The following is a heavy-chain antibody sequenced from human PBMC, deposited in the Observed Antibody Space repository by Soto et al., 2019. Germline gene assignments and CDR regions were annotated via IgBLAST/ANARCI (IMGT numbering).Heavy chain of an antibody. CDR3: ARDHYDVYGMDV. Sequence: PGGSLRLSCAASGFIFSSYWMHWVRQAPGKGLVWVSRLNSDGSSISYADSVKGRFTISRDNAKNTLFLQMNSLRAEDTAVYYCARDHYDVYGMDVWGQGTTVTVSS. J-gene: IGHJ6*02. CDR1: GFIFSSYW. V-gene: IGHV3-74*01. D-gene: IGHD3-22*01. CDR2: LNSDGSSI.